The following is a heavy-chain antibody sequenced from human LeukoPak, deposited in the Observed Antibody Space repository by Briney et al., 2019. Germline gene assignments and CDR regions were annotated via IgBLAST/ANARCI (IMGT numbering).Heavy chain of an antibody. V-gene: IGHV3-53*01. CDR2: IYSGGTT. J-gene: IGHJ4*02. Sequence: GGSXRLXCAASGFTVSSNYMSWVRQAPGKGLDWVSVIYSGGTTYYADSVKGRFTISRDNSKNTLYLQMNSLRAEDTAVYYCARLSSSGWYPYYFDSWGQGTLVTVSS. CDR1: GFTVSSNY. D-gene: IGHD6-13*01. CDR3: ARLSSSGWYPYYFDS.